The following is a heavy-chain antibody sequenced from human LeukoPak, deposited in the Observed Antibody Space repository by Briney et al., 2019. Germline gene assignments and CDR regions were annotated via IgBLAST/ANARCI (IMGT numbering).Heavy chain of an antibody. D-gene: IGHD1-26*01. CDR2: IYHSGST. Sequence: SETLSLTCDVSGGSISSGGYSWSWIRQPPGKGLEWIGYIYHSGSTYYNPSLKSRVTISVDRSKNQFSLKLSSVTAADTAVYYCARDTSVGAFDIWGQGTMVTVSS. CDR1: GGSISSGGYS. CDR3: ARDTSVGAFDI. J-gene: IGHJ3*02. V-gene: IGHV4-30-2*01.